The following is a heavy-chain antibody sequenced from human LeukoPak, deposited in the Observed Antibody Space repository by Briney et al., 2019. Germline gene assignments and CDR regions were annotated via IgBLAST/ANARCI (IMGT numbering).Heavy chain of an antibody. CDR3: ARVLGNRCIGGNCYFDY. J-gene: IGHJ4*02. CDR2: MYSGGST. Sequence: QPGGSLRLSCAASGFTVSSNSMSWVRQAPGKGLECVSLMYSGGSTYHTDSVKGRFTISRDNSKNTLYLQMNSLRAEDTAVYYCARVLGNRCIGGNCYFDYLGQGTLVTVSS. D-gene: IGHD2-15*01. V-gene: IGHV3-66*01. CDR1: GFTVSSNS.